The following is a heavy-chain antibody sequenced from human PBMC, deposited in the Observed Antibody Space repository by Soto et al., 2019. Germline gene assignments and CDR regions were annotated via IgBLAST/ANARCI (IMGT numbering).Heavy chain of an antibody. CDR2: IKGDGSNT. V-gene: IGHV3-74*01. CDR1: GFTFSNYW. CDR3: ARGIPGYYSSDV. J-gene: IGHJ3*01. Sequence: EVQLVESGGGLFQPGGSLRLSCEASGFTFSNYWMHWVRQVPGKGLVWVSRIKGDGSNTNYADFVEGRFTISRDNAKNTVYLQMNSLRAEDTAVYYCARGIPGYYSSDVWGQGTMVTVSS. D-gene: IGHD3-10*01.